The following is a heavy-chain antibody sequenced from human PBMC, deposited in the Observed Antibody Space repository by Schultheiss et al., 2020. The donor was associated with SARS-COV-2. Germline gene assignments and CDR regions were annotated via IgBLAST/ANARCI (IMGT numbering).Heavy chain of an antibody. V-gene: IGHV3-48*03. D-gene: IGHD6-19*01. CDR2: ISSSGSTI. Sequence: GESLKISCAASGFTFSSYEMNWVRQAPGKGLEWVSYISSSGSTIYYADSVKGRFTISRDNAKNSLYLQMNSLRAEDTAVYYCARVWGEYIAVAAPNWFDPWGQGTLVTVSS. CDR1: GFTFSSYE. CDR3: ARVWGEYIAVAAPNWFDP. J-gene: IGHJ5*02.